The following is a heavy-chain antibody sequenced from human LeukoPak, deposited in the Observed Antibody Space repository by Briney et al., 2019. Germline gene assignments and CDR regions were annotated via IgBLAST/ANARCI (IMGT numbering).Heavy chain of an antibody. CDR3: ARPRMTTNYGDGWYFDL. D-gene: IGHD4-17*01. CDR1: GGSISSGDYY. J-gene: IGHJ2*01. Sequence: KSSETLSLTCTVSGGSISSGDYYWSWIRQPPGKGLEWIGYIYYSGSTYYNPSLKSRVTISVDTSKNQFSLKLSSVTAADTAVYYCARPRMTTNYGDGWYFDLWGRGTLVTVSS. CDR2: IYYSGST. V-gene: IGHV4-30-4*08.